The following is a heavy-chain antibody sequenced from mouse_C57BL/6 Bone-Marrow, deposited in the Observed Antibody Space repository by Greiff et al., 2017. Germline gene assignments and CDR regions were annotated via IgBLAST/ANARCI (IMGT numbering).Heavy chain of an antibody. CDR3: ARIDYPWYFDY. V-gene: IGHV5-17*01. Sequence: EVKLVESGGSLVKPGGSLKLSCAASGFTFSDYGMHWVRQAPEKGLEWVAYISSGSSTIYYADTVKGRFTISRDNAKNTLFLQMTSLRSEDTAMYYCARIDYPWYFDYWGQGTTLTVSS. CDR1: GFTFSDYG. D-gene: IGHD2-4*01. J-gene: IGHJ2*01. CDR2: ISSGSSTI.